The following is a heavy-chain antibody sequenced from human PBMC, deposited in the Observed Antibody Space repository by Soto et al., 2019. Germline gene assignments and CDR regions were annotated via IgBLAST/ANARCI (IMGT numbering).Heavy chain of an antibody. Sequence: QLQLQESGSGLVKPSQTLSLTCAVSGGSISSGGYSWSWIRQPPGKGLAWIGYIYHSGSTYYNPSLKSPVTISVDRSKNQFSLKLSSVTAADTAVYYCAREGVAGALDYWGQGTLVTVSS. CDR3: AREGVAGALDY. CDR1: GGSISSGGYS. J-gene: IGHJ4*02. CDR2: IYHSGST. V-gene: IGHV4-30-2*01. D-gene: IGHD6-19*01.